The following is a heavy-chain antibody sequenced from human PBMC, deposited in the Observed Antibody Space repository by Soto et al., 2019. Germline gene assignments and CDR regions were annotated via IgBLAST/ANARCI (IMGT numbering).Heavy chain of an antibody. J-gene: IGHJ6*02. CDR1: GFTFSSYA. V-gene: IGHV3-23*01. Sequence: PWGYLRLSCAASGFTFSSYAMSLVRQAPGKGLEWVSAIGGSGGSTYYADSVKGRFTISRDNSKNTLYLQMNSLRAEDTAVYYCAKEPTYLDPYGMDVWGQGTTVTVSS. CDR3: AKEPTYLDPYGMDV. D-gene: IGHD1-1*01. CDR2: IGGSGGST.